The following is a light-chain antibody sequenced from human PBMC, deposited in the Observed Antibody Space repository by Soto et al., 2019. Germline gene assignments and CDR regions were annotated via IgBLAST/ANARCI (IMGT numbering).Light chain of an antibody. Sequence: NFMLTQPHSGSESPGRTVIISCTRSSGSIASNYVQWYQQRPGSSPTTVIYEDNQRPSGVPDRFSGSIDSSSNSASLTISGLETADEADSFCQSYDATNQVFGGGTKLTVL. V-gene: IGLV6-57*01. CDR2: EDN. CDR1: SGSIASNY. J-gene: IGLJ3*02. CDR3: QSYDATNQV.